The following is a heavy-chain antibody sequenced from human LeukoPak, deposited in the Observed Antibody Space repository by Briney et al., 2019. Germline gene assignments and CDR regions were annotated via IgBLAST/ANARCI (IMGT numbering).Heavy chain of an antibody. V-gene: IGHV4-61*01. CDR3: ARSGSAAFDI. D-gene: IGHD1-26*01. J-gene: IGHJ3*02. Sequence: SETLSLTCTVSGDSVRTSNYYWSWIRQPPGKGLEWIGYIHYSGNTNYNTSLKSRVTISVDTSKSQFSLRLSSVTAADTAVYYCARSGSAAFDIWGQGTMVTVSS. CDR2: IHYSGNT. CDR1: GDSVRTSNYY.